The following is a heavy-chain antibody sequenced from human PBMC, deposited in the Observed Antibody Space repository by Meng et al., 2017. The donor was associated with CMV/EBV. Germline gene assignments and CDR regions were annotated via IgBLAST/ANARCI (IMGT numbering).Heavy chain of an antibody. CDR1: GGSVSSGSYY. V-gene: IGHV4-61*01. J-gene: IGHJ3*02. D-gene: IGHD3-3*01. CDR3: ASSVNYDFWSGDAFDI. Sequence: SETLSLTCTVSGGSVSSGSYYWSWLRPPPGKGREWIGYSYYSGSTNYNPSLKSPVTIAVDTSKNQFSLKLSSVTAADTAVYYCASSVNYDFWSGDAFDIWGQGTMVTVSS. CDR2: SYYSGST.